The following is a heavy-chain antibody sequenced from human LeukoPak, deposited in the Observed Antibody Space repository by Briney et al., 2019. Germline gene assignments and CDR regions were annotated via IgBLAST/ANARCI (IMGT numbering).Heavy chain of an antibody. Sequence: SEAPSLTCTVSGGSIFSSSWYGGWIRLPPGEGLGWIGSIYYNGNTYYNPSLKSQVTISVATSSTQFSLKLSSVTAAGTAVYSCGRVEYGRSFYFDDWGQGTLVTVS. D-gene: IGHD2/OR15-2a*01. J-gene: IGHJ4*02. CDR1: GGSIFSSSWY. CDR2: IYYNGNT. V-gene: IGHV4-39*01. CDR3: GRVEYGRSFYFDD.